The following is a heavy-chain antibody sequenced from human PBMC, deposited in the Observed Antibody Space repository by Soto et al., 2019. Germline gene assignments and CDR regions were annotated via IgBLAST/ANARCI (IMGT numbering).Heavy chain of an antibody. Sequence: SETLSLTCTVSGGSISSGDYYWSWIRQPPGKGLEWIGYIYYSGSTYYNPSLKSRVTISVDTSKNQFSLKLSSVTAADTAVYYCARGKGGYYDSSGYPYYYGMDVWGQGTTVTVS. CDR2: IYYSGST. CDR1: GGSISSGDYY. D-gene: IGHD3-22*01. CDR3: ARGKGGYYDSSGYPYYYGMDV. V-gene: IGHV4-30-4*01. J-gene: IGHJ6*02.